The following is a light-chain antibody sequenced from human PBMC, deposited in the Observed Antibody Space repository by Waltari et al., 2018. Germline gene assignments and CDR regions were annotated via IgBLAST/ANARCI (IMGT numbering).Light chain of an antibody. CDR1: QSISIY. J-gene: IGKJ1*01. CDR3: QQRYSTPPWT. Sequence: DIQVTQSPSSLSASVGDRVTIHCRASQSISIYLNWYQQKPGKAPKLLISAASSLQGGVPSRFSGSGSGTDFTLTISSLQPEDFASYYCQQRYSTPPWTFGQGTKVEIK. V-gene: IGKV1-39*01. CDR2: AAS.